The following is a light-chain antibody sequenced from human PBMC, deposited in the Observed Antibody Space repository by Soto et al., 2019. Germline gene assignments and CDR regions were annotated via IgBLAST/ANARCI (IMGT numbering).Light chain of an antibody. Sequence: EIVMTQSPATLSVSPGERATLSCRASQSVSSTLSWYQQKAGQAPRLLIYVASTRATSIPARFSGSRSGTEFTLTISSLETEDFAGYYCQQYNNCNLTFGGGTKVEIK. CDR1: QSVSST. CDR2: VAS. CDR3: QQYNNCNLT. V-gene: IGKV3-15*01. J-gene: IGKJ4*01.